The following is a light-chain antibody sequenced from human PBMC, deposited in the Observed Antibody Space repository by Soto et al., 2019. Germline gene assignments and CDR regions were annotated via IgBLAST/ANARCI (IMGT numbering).Light chain of an antibody. J-gene: IGKJ4*01. CDR1: QSVSSS. V-gene: IGKV3D-15*01. Sequence: EIVMTQSPATLSVSPEESATLSCRASQSVSSSLAWYQQKPGQAPRLLIYGASTRATGIPARFSGSGSGTEFTLTISSLQSEDFAVYYCQQYNNRLSFGGGTKVDIK. CDR2: GAS. CDR3: QQYNNRLS.